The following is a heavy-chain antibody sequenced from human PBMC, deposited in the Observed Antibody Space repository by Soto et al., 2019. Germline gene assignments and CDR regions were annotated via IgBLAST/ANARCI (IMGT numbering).Heavy chain of an antibody. CDR3: AKDLTVRKIDPSSSWYFGY. D-gene: IGHD6-13*01. V-gene: IGHV3-23*01. CDR1: GFTFSSYA. CDR2: ISGSGGST. J-gene: IGHJ4*02. Sequence: GGSLRLSCAASGFTFSSYAMSWVRQAPGKGLEWVSAISGSGGSTYYADSVKGRFTISRGNSKNTLYLQMNSLRAEDTAVYYCAKDLTVRKIDPSSSWYFGYWGQGTLVTVSS.